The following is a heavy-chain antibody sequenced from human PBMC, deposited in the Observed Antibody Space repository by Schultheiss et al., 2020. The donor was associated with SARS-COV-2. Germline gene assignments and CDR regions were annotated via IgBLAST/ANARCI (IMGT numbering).Heavy chain of an antibody. CDR1: GFTFSLYA. CDR3: ARGAGSAWFAY. J-gene: IGHJ4*02. D-gene: IGHD6-25*01. CDR2: ISGSGGST. V-gene: IGHV3-23*01. Sequence: GGSLRLSCAVSGFTFSLYAMHWVRQAPGKGLEWVSAISGSGGSTYYADSVKGRFTISRENAKNLLYLQMTSLRVEDTAVYYCARGAGSAWFAYWGRGTLVTVSS.